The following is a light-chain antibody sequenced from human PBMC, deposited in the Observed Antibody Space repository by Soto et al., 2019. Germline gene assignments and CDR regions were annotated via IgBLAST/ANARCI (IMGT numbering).Light chain of an antibody. Sequence: IQRTQSPSTLSASIGDRVTISGRASQNIGRWLAWYQQKPGTAPNLLIYHASNLRGGVPSRFSGSGSGTESSLTISNLKPDDCATYYCQQYENYWTFGQGTKVDIK. CDR2: HAS. J-gene: IGKJ1*01. CDR3: QQYENYWT. CDR1: QNIGRW. V-gene: IGKV1-5*01.